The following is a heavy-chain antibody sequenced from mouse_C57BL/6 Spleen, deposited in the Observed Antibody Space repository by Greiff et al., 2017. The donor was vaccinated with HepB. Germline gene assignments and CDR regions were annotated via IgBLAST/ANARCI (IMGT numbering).Heavy chain of an antibody. Sequence: EVHLVESGPGLVKPSQSLSLTCSVTGYSITSGYYWNWIRQFPGNKLEWMGYISYDGSNNYNPSLKNRISITRDTSKNQFFLKLNSVTTEDTATYDCARVHGSSYGYAMDYWGQGTSVTVSS. J-gene: IGHJ4*01. CDR1: GYSITSGYY. CDR2: ISYDGSN. CDR3: ARVHGSSYGYAMDY. V-gene: IGHV3-6*01. D-gene: IGHD1-1*01.